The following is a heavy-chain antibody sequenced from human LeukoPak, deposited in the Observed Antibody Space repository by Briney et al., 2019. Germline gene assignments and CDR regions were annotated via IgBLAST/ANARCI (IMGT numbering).Heavy chain of an antibody. V-gene: IGHV3-23*01. J-gene: IGHJ4*02. D-gene: IGHD6-19*01. CDR1: GFTSSSYA. Sequence: PGGSLTLSCAASGFTSSSYAMSWVRQAPGKGLEWGSAISGSGGSTYYAVSVKGRFTISRHNSKNTLYLQMNSLRAEATAVYYCAKDQRSSGWYFGGLGYWGQGTLVTVSS. CDR3: AKDQRSSGWYFGGLGY. CDR2: ISGSGGST.